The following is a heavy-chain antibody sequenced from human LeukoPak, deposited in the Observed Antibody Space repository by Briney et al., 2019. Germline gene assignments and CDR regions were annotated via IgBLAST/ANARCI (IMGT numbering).Heavy chain of an antibody. CDR3: GHVFNSSPYY. D-gene: IGHD2/OR15-2a*01. Sequence: SGPTLVKPTQTLTLTCTFSGFSLHTNGVGVGWIRQPPGKALEWLTLIYWNEDKRYSPSLKSRLTITNDASKNQVVLTMTNMDPVDTATYYCGHVFNSSPYYWGQGTLVTVSS. J-gene: IGHJ4*02. V-gene: IGHV2-5*01. CDR2: IYWNEDK. CDR1: GFSLHTNGVG.